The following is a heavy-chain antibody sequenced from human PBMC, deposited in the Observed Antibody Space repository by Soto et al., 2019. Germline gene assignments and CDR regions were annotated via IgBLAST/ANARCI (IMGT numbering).Heavy chain of an antibody. Sequence: SVKVSCKASGGTFTSYAISWVRQAPGQGLEWVGGIIPIFGTADYAQKFQGRVTMTRDTSASTAYMELSSLRSEDTAVYYCATLPQYYYDSSDTHFDFWGQGTLVTVSS. V-gene: IGHV1-69*05. CDR3: ATLPQYYYDSSDTHFDF. CDR2: IIPIFGTA. D-gene: IGHD3-22*01. J-gene: IGHJ4*02. CDR1: GGTFTSYA.